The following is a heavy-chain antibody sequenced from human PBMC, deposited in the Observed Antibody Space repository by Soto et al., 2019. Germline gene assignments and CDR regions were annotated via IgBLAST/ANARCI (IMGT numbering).Heavy chain of an antibody. V-gene: IGHV1-3*01. CDR1: GGTFSSYA. Sequence: ASVKASCKASGGTFSSYAISWVRQAPGQRLEWMGWINAGNGNTKYSQKFQGRVTITRDTSASTAYMELSSLRSEVTAVYYCARDQQAAYWGRGTLVTVSS. D-gene: IGHD2-15*01. CDR3: ARDQQAAY. J-gene: IGHJ4*02. CDR2: INAGNGNT.